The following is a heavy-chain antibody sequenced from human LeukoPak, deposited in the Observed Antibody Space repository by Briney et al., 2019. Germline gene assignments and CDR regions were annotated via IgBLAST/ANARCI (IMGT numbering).Heavy chain of an antibody. D-gene: IGHD5-12*01. V-gene: IGHV3-21*01. Sequence: PGGSLRLSCSASGFTFSSYSMNWVRQAPGKGLEWVSSISSSSSYIYYADSVKGRFTISRDNAKNSLYLQMNSLRAEDTAAYYCAREDRSLRLRGLDYWGQGTLVTVSS. CDR1: GFTFSSYS. CDR3: AREDRSLRLRGLDY. J-gene: IGHJ4*02. CDR2: ISSSSSYI.